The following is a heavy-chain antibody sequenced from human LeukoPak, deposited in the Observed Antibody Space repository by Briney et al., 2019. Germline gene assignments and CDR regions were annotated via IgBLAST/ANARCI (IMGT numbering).Heavy chain of an antibody. CDR3: ARWAGLRGNYYFDY. CDR2: IYHSGST. J-gene: IGHJ4*02. D-gene: IGHD5-24*01. V-gene: IGHV4-30-2*01. CDR1: GGSISSGGYY. Sequence: PSETLSLTCTVSGGSISSGGYYWSWIRQPPGKGLEWIGYIYHSGSTYYNPSLKSRVTISVDRSKNQFSLKLSSVTAADTAVYYCARWAGLRGNYYFDYWGQGTLVTVSS.